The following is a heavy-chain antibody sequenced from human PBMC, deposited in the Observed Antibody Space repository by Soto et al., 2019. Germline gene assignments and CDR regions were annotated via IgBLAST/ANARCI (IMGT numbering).Heavy chain of an antibody. CDR1: GGTFSSYA. J-gene: IGHJ6*02. Sequence: QVQLVQSGAEVKKPGSSVKVSCKASGGTFSSYAISWVRQAPGQGLEWMGGIIPIFGTANYAQKFQGRVTITADEATSTAYMERSSLRSEDTAVYYCARDTAMVTSYYYYYGMDVWGQGTTVTVSS. CDR2: IIPIFGTA. D-gene: IGHD5-18*01. CDR3: ARDTAMVTSYYYYYGMDV. V-gene: IGHV1-69*01.